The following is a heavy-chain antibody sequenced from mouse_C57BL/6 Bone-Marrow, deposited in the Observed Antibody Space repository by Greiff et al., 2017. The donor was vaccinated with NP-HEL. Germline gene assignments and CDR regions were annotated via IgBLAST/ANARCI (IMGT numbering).Heavy chain of an antibody. CDR2: INPRTGGT. D-gene: IGHD1-1*01. Sequence: VQLQQSGPELVKPGASVKISCKASGYSFTGYYMDWVKQSPEKSLEWIGEINPRTGGTTYKQKFKAKATLTVDKSSSTAYMQLKSLISEDSAVYYCAREPLALSCYGYCYFDVWGTGTTVTVSS. V-gene: IGHV1-42*01. CDR3: AREPLALSCYGYCYFDV. J-gene: IGHJ1*03. CDR1: GYSFTGYY.